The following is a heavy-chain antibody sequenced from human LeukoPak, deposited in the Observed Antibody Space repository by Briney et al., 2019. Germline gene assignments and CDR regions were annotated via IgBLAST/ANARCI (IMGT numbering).Heavy chain of an antibody. CDR2: IYYGGSA. CDR3: ARGRGSGRRQDYYYMDV. Sequence: PSETLYLTCTVSGGSISSSSFNWGWVRQPPGKGLEGIGNIYYGGSAYYNPSRKSRVTISVATPKNHFSLRRSLGAAADTAVYYCARGRGSGRRQDYYYMDVWGKGTTVTVSS. D-gene: IGHD6-19*01. V-gene: IGHV4-39*07. J-gene: IGHJ6*03. CDR1: GGSISSSSFN.